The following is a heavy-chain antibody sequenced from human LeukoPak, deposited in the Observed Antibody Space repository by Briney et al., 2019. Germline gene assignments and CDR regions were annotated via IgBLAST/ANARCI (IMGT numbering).Heavy chain of an antibody. CDR2: IIPIFGTA. V-gene: IGHV1-69*13. D-gene: IGHD2-15*01. Sequence: SVKVSCKASGGTFSSYAISWVRQAPGQGLEWMGGIIPIFGTANYAQKFQGRVTITADESTSTAYMELSSLRSEDTAVYYCARPRYCSGGSCIWFDPWGQGTLVTVSS. CDR1: GGTFSSYA. CDR3: ARPRYCSGGSCIWFDP. J-gene: IGHJ5*02.